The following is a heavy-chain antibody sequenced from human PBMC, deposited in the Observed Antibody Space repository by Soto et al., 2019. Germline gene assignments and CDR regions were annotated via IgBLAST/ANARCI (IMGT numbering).Heavy chain of an antibody. Sequence: ASVKVACKASGYTFTSYGISWVRQATAQGLEWMGWISAYNGNTNYAQKLQGRVTMTTDTSTSTAYMELRSLRSDDTAVYYCARDRDSDILTAYWAYFDYRGQGTLVTVSS. J-gene: IGHJ4*02. CDR1: GYTFTSYG. V-gene: IGHV1-18*04. D-gene: IGHD3-9*01. CDR2: ISAYNGNT. CDR3: ARDRDSDILTAYWAYFDY.